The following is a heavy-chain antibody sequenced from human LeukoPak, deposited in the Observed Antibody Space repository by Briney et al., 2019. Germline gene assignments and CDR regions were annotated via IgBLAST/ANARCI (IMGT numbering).Heavy chain of an antibody. CDR1: GFTFNSYA. D-gene: IGHD2-15*01. CDR3: AKCASLGSFDY. J-gene: IGHJ4*02. V-gene: IGHV3-23*01. CDR2: ISGSGVTT. Sequence: GGSLRLSCAASGFTFNSYAMRWVRQAPGKGLEWVSAISGSGVTTYYADSVKGRFTISRDNSENTLYLQMNSLRAEDTAAYYCAKCASLGSFDYWGQGTLVTVSS.